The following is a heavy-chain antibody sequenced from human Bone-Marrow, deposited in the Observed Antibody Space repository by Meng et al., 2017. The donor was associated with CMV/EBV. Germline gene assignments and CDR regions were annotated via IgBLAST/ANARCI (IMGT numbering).Heavy chain of an antibody. V-gene: IGHV1-2*02. CDR3: ARDIAAAGPRPRRHYYSGMDV. CDR2: INPNSGGT. D-gene: IGHD6-13*01. J-gene: IGHJ6*02. CDR1: GGTFSSYA. Sequence: ASVKVSCKASGGTFSSYAISWVRQAPGQGLEWMGWINPNSGGTNYAQKFQGRVTMTRDTSISTAYMELSRLRSDDTAVYYCARDIAAAGPRPRRHYYSGMDVWGQGTTVTVSS.